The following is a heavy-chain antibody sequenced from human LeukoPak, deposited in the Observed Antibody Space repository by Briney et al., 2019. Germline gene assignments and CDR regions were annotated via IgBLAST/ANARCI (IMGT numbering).Heavy chain of an antibody. Sequence: SETLSLTCTVSGGSISRYYWSWIRQPPGKGLEWIGYIYYSGNTNYNPSLKSRVTISVDTSKKQFSLNLRSVTAADTAVYYCARTPTYYGSATYLDYWGQGTLVTVSS. J-gene: IGHJ4*02. D-gene: IGHD3-10*01. CDR2: IYYSGNT. V-gene: IGHV4-59*01. CDR3: ARTPTYYGSATYLDY. CDR1: GGSISRYY.